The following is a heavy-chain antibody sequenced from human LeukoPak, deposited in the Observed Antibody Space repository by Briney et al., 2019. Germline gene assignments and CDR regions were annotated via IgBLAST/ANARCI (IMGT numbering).Heavy chain of an antibody. Sequence: GGALRHSCAASGFTFSSHWMHCVRQAPGKGLVWVSRINSDGRSTTYADSVKGRFTISRDNAKNTLYLQMNSLRAEDTAVYYCAKLSRTYYEAGAFDIWGQGTMVTVSS. CDR3: AKLSRTYYEAGAFDI. J-gene: IGHJ3*02. CDR1: GFTFSSHW. D-gene: IGHD1-26*01. CDR2: INSDGRST. V-gene: IGHV3-74*01.